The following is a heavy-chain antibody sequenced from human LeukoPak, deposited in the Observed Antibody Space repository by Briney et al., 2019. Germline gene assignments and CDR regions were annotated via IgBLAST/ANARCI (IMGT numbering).Heavy chain of an antibody. V-gene: IGHV3-23*01. CDR3: AKEVSLDFLSGFDAFDI. Sequence: GSLRLSCAASGFTFSSYAMSWVRQAPGKGLEWVSAISGSGGSTYYADSVKGRFTISRDNSKNTLYLQMNSLRAEDTAVYYCAKEVSLDFLSGFDAFDIWGQGTMVTVSS. D-gene: IGHD3-3*01. CDR2: ISGSGGST. J-gene: IGHJ3*02. CDR1: GFTFSSYA.